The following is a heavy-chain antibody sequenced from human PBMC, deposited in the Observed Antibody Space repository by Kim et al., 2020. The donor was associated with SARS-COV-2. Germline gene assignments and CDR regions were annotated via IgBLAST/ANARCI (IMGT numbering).Heavy chain of an antibody. J-gene: IGHJ4*02. Sequence: GGSLRLSCAASGFTFSSYGMHWVRQAPGKGLEWVAVIWYDGSNKYYADSVKGRFTISRDNSKNTLYLQMNSLRAEDTAVYYCARGVRSLRQHTDYFIDYWGQGTLVTVSS. CDR3: ARGVRSLRQHTDYFIDY. CDR2: IWYDGSNK. V-gene: IGHV3-33*01. D-gene: IGHD4-17*01. CDR1: GFTFSSYG.